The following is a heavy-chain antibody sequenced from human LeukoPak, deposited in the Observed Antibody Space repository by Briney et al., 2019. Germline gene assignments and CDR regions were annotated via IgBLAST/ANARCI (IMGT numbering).Heavy chain of an antibody. D-gene: IGHD2-15*01. V-gene: IGHV3-23*01. J-gene: IGHJ4*02. Sequence: GGSLRLSCLASGFTFSSYAMDWVRQAPGQGLQWVSAVGTSADTYYADSVRGRFTISRDNSKNTLYLQMDSLRAEDTAIYYCTRKTPGRTPFDYWGQGSLVTVSS. CDR3: TRKTPGRTPFDY. CDR1: GFTFSSYA. CDR2: VGTSADT.